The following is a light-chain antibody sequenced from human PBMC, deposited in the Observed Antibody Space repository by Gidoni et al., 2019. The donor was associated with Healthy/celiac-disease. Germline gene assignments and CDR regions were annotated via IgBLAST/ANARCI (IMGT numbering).Light chain of an antibody. CDR3: QSADSSGTYEV. V-gene: IGLV3-25*03. J-gene: IGLJ2*01. CDR2: KDS. Sequence: SYELTQPPSVSVSPGQTARITCTGDALPKQYAYWYQQHPGQAPVLVIYKDSERPSGIPERFSGSSSGTTVTLTISGVQAEDEADYYCQSADSSGTYEVFGGGTKLTVL. CDR1: ALPKQY.